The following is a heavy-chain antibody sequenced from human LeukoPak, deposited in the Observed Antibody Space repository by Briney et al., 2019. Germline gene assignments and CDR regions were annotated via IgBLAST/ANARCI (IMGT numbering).Heavy chain of an antibody. D-gene: IGHD6-19*01. V-gene: IGHV4-39*01. J-gene: IGHJ6*02. CDR3: ARHYATYSSGWYAGPYYYYYGMDV. Sequence: SETLSLTCTVSGGSISSSSYYWGWIRQPPGKGLEWIGSIYYSGSTYYNPSLKSRVTISVDTSKNQFSLKLSSVTAADTAVYYCARHYATYSSGWYAGPYYYYYGMDVWGQGTTVTVSS. CDR2: IYYSGST. CDR1: GGSISSSSYY.